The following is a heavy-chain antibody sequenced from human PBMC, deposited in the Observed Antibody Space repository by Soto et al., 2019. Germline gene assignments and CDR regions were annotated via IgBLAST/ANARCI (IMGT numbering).Heavy chain of an antibody. CDR3: ARGTGERPGNYYNIDV. CDR1: GFTFSSYT. J-gene: IGHJ6*03. V-gene: IGHV3-23*01. CDR2: ITGSGGST. D-gene: IGHD1-1*01. Sequence: EVQLLESGGGLVQPGGSLRLSCAASGFTFSSYTMTWVRQAPGTGLEWVSAITGSGGSTHYADSVKGRFTISRDNSKNTLYRQLNGLRAEDTAVFYCARGTGERPGNYYNIDVWGKGTTVAGS.